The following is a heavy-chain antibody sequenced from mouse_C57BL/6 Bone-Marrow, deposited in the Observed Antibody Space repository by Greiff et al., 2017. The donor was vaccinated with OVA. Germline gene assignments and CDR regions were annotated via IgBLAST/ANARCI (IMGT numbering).Heavy chain of an antibody. CDR2: IYPGSGST. Sequence: QVQLQQPGAELVKPGASVKMSCKASGYTFTSYWITWVKQRPGQGLEWIGDIYPGSGSTNYNEKFKGKATLTVDTSSSTAYMQLSSLTSEDSAVYYCAKGDYGNRGGIYAMDYWGQGTSVTVSS. J-gene: IGHJ4*01. CDR3: AKGDYGNRGGIYAMDY. CDR1: GYTFTSYW. V-gene: IGHV1-55*01. D-gene: IGHD2-1*01.